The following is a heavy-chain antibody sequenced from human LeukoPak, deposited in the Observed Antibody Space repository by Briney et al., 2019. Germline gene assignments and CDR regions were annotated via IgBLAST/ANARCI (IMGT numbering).Heavy chain of an antibody. J-gene: IGHJ6*03. CDR3: ARDPNSGYYYYYMDV. CDR2: VNPNSGGT. Sequence: ASVKVSCKASGYTFTGYYMHWVRQAPGQGLEWMGWVNPNSGGTNYAQKFQGRVTMTRDTSISTAYMELSRLRSDDTAVYYCARDPNSGYYYYYMDVWGKGTTVTVSS. D-gene: IGHD6-25*01. CDR1: GYTFTGYY. V-gene: IGHV1-2*02.